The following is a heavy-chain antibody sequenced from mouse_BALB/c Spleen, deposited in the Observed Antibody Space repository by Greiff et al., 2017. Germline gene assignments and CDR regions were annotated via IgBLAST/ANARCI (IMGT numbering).Heavy chain of an antibody. Sequence: VQLQQPGAELVKPGAPVKLSCKASGYTFTSYWMNWVKQRPGRGLEWIGRIDPSDSETHYNQKFKDKATLTVDKSSSTAYIQLSSLTSEDSAVYYCARSSTSWFAYWGQGTLVTVSA. D-gene: IGHD5-1*01. V-gene: IGHV1-69*02. J-gene: IGHJ3*01. CDR1: GYTFTSYW. CDR2: IDPSDSET. CDR3: ARSSTSWFAY.